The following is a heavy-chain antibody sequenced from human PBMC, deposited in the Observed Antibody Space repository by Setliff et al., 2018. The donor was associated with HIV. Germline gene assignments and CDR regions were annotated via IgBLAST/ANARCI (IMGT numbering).Heavy chain of an antibody. Sequence: GGSLRLSCAVSGFTFSNAWMSWVRQAPGKGLEWVGRIKSKTDGGTTDYAAPVKGRFTISRDDSKNTLYLQMNSLKTEDTAVYYCTTRDLTAHSGSYHYYGMDVWGQGTTVTVSS. CDR1: GFTFSNAW. CDR2: IKSKTDGGTT. J-gene: IGHJ6*02. V-gene: IGHV3-15*01. D-gene: IGHD3-10*01. CDR3: TTRDLTAHSGSYHYYGMDV.